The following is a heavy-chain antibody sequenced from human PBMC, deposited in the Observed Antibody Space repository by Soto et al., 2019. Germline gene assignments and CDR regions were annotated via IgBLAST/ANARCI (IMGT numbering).Heavy chain of an antibody. V-gene: IGHV4-39*01. Sequence: LETKSVPYTVAYGNSINLGYYWGWIHQTPGKGLEWIGTIYYSGSTYYNPSLKSRVTISVDTSKNQFSLKLSSVTAADTAVYYCATSNWFAPWGQGTLVTVFS. CDR2: IYYSGST. J-gene: IGHJ5*02. CDR1: YGNSINLGYY. CDR3: ATSNWFAP.